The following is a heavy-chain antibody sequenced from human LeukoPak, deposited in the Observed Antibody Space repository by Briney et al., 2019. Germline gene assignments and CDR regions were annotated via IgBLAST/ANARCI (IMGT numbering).Heavy chain of an antibody. CDR1: RFTFSSYS. J-gene: IGHJ6*02. D-gene: IGHD2-15*01. CDR3: ARPTCSGGSCYGYYYYGMDV. CDR2: ISSSSSYI. Sequence: GGSLRLSCAAFRFTFSSYSMNWVRQAPGKGLEWVSSISSSSSYIYHAASVKGRFTISRDNAKNSLYLQMNSLRAEDTAVYYCARPTCSGGSCYGYYYYGMDVWGQGTTVTVSS. V-gene: IGHV3-21*01.